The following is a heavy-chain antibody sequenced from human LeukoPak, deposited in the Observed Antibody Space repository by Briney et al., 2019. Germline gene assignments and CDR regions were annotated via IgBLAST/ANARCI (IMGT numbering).Heavy chain of an antibody. J-gene: IGHJ3*01. CDR2: INGDGSTT. V-gene: IGHV3-74*01. Sequence: GWSLRLSCAASGFSFRSCWMHWVRQAPGKELVWVSRINGDGSTTNYADSVRGRFTISRDNAKNTLYLQMNSLRADASAVYFCASLVGGYYPPVEAFDVWGQGTMVTVSS. CDR3: ASLVGGYYPPVEAFDV. D-gene: IGHD3-3*01. CDR1: GFSFRSCW.